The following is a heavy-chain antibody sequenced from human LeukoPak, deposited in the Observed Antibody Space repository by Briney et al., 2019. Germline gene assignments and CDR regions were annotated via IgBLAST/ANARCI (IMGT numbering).Heavy chain of an antibody. Sequence: GGSLRLSCAASGFTFSSYSMNWVRQAPGKGLEGFSVIYSGGSTYYADSVKGRFTISRDNSKNTLYLQMNSLRAEDTAVYYCARGSHYYDSSGYYYPLRTIWFDPWGQGTLVTVSS. CDR3: ARGSHYYDSSGYYYPLRTIWFDP. V-gene: IGHV3-66*01. D-gene: IGHD3-22*01. J-gene: IGHJ5*02. CDR2: IYSGGST. CDR1: GFTFSSYS.